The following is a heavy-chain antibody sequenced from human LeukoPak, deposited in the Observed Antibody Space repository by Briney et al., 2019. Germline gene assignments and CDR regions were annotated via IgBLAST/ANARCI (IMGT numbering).Heavy chain of an antibody. D-gene: IGHD1-26*01. Sequence: ASVKVSCKASGYTFTSYYMHWVRQAPGQGLEWMGIINPSGGSTSYAQKFQGRVTTTRDMSTSTVYMELSSLRSEDTAVYYCARETLGSYFDYWGQGTLVTVSS. V-gene: IGHV1-46*01. CDR3: ARETLGSYFDY. CDR1: GYTFTSYY. CDR2: INPSGGST. J-gene: IGHJ4*02.